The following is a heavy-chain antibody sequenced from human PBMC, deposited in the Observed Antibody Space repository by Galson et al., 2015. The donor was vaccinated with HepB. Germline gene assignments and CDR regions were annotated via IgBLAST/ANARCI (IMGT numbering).Heavy chain of an antibody. Sequence: PVKVSCKDSGGTFGSSSINWVRQAPGQGLESMGRIIPILGLTNYAQNFQGRVTFTADKSTSTVYMELSSLRSEDTAVYYCARDPYYDILTGYYYAFDIWGQGTLVTVSS. J-gene: IGHJ3*02. D-gene: IGHD3-9*01. V-gene: IGHV1-69*04. CDR2: IIPILGLT. CDR1: GGTFGSSS. CDR3: ARDPYYDILTGYYYAFDI.